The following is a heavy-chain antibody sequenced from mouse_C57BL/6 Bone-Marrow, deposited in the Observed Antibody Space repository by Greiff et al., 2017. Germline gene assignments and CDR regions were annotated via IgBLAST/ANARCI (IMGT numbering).Heavy chain of an antibody. Sequence: EVKLMESGGGLVQPGGSLKLSCAASGFTFSDSYMYWVRQTPEQRLEWVAYISNGGGSTYYPDTVKGRFPISRDNAKNTLYLQMSRLKSEDTAMXYCARHGYYGSSPYYFDYWGQGTTLTVSS. J-gene: IGHJ2*01. CDR3: ARHGYYGSSPYYFDY. CDR2: ISNGGGST. D-gene: IGHD1-1*01. V-gene: IGHV5-12*01. CDR1: GFTFSDSY.